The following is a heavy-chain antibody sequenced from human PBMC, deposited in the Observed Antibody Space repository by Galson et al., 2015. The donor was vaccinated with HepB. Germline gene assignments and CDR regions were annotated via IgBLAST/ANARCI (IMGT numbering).Heavy chain of an antibody. CDR1: GFTFNTYA. CDR2: ISGSGGST. V-gene: IGHV3-23*01. J-gene: IGHJ4*02. D-gene: IGHD3-10*01. CDR3: ARKFYYGSGPFYDLFDY. Sequence: LRLSCAASGFTFNTYAMSWVRQAPGQGLGWVSAISGSGGSTSYADSVKGRFTISRDNSKNTLYLQMNSLRAEDTAVYYCARKFYYGSGPFYDLFDYWGQVTLVTVSS.